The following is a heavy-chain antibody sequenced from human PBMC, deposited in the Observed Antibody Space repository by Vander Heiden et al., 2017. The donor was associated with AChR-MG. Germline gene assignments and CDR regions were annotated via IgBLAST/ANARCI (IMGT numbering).Heavy chain of an antibody. CDR3: ALAGWEHHTGYSFDY. Sequence: QVQLVQSGAEVKKPGASVKVSCKASGYTFTSYGTSWVRQAPGQGLEWMGWISAYNGNTNYAQKLQGRVTMTTDTSTSTAYMELRSLRSDDTAVYYCALAGWEHHTGYSFDYWGQGTLVTVSS. V-gene: IGHV1-18*01. CDR2: ISAYNGNT. CDR1: GYTFTSYG. D-gene: IGHD1-26*01. J-gene: IGHJ4*02.